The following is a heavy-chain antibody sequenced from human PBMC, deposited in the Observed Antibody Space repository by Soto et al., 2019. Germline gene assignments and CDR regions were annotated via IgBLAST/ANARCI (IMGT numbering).Heavy chain of an antibody. D-gene: IGHD3-22*01. CDR3: TTGPETMMP. CDR2: IRSKTDGGTT. Sequence: EVQLVESGGGLVKPGGSLRLSCAASGFPFSNAWMSWVRQAPGKGLEWVGRIRSKTDGGTTEYAAPVKGRFSISRDDSKTTVYLQMNTLKTEDTALYYCTTGPETMMPWGQGTLVTVSS. V-gene: IGHV3-15*01. CDR1: GFPFSNAW. J-gene: IGHJ5*02.